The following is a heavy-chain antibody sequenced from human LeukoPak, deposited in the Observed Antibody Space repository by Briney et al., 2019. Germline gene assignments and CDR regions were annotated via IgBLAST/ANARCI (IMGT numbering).Heavy chain of an antibody. D-gene: IGHD3-3*01. V-gene: IGHV7-4-1*02. J-gene: IGHJ5*02. CDR1: GYTFTSYA. Sequence: ASVKVSCKASGYTFTSYAMNWVRQAPGQGLECMGWINTNTGNPTYAQGFTGRFVFSLDTSVSTAYLQISSLKAEDAAVYYCARSSASYYDFWSGYYTRYNWFDPWGQGTLVTVSS. CDR2: INTNTGNP. CDR3: ARSSASYYDFWSGYYTRYNWFDP.